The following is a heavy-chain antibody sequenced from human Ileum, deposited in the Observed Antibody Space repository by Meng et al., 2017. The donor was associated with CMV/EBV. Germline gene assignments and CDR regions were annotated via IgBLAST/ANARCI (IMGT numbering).Heavy chain of an antibody. CDR3: AKVAGGTYHYFDY. CDR2: IHYDGSNK. D-gene: IGHD1-26*01. CDR1: GFTFSTYG. V-gene: IGHV3-30*02. J-gene: IGHJ4*02. Sequence: GGSLRLSCAASGFTFSTYGMHWVRQAPGKGLEWVAFIHYDGSNKYYTDSVKARFTISRDNSKNTLYLQMNSLRPEDTAVYFCAKVAGGTYHYFDYWGQGTLVTVSS.